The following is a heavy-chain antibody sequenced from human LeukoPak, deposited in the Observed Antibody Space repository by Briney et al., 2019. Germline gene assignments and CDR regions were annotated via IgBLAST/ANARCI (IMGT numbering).Heavy chain of an antibody. CDR1: EFTFSTFW. Sequence: PGGSLRLSCAASEFTFSTFWMSWVCQAPGKGLEWVANIKADGSVKHYVDSVEGRFSISRDNARSSLYLQMNSLRAEDTAVYYCVRDSDYQRNSGGLYAHYDALDIWGHGTMVTVSS. CDR2: IKADGSVK. J-gene: IGHJ3*02. D-gene: IGHD2-21*01. V-gene: IGHV3-7*01. CDR3: VRDSDYQRNSGGLYAHYDALDI.